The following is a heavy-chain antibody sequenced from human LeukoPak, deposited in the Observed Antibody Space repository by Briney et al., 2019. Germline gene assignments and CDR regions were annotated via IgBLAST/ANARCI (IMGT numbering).Heavy chain of an antibody. V-gene: IGHV3-30*02. J-gene: IGHJ4*02. Sequence: GGSLRLSCAASGFTFSNYGMHWVRQAPGKGLEWVAFIRYDGSKTYYADSVKGRFTFSRDNSKNTLYLQMNSLRPEDTAVYYCAKDHPIAASVAGLDYWGQGTLVTVSS. CDR2: IRYDGSKT. CDR3: AKDHPIAASVAGLDY. CDR1: GFTFSNYG. D-gene: IGHD6-13*01.